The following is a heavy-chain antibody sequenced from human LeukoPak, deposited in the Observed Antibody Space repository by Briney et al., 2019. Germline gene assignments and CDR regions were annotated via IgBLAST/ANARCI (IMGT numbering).Heavy chain of an antibody. V-gene: IGHV4-59*01. CDR3: ARAAIHGSSSWYRRYYYGMDV. CDR1: GVSISSYY. CDR2: IYYSGST. Sequence: PSETLSLTCTVSGVSISSYYWSWIRQPPGKGLEWIGYIYYSGSTNYNPSLKSRVTISVDTSKNQFSLKLSSVTAADTAVYYCARAAIHGSSSWYRRYYYGMDVWGQGTTVTVSS. D-gene: IGHD6-13*01. J-gene: IGHJ6*02.